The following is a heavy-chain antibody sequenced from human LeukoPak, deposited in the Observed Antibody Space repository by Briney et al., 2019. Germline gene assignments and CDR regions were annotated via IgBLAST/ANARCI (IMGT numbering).Heavy chain of an antibody. V-gene: IGHV1-2*02. CDR2: INLNSGGT. D-gene: IGHD2-2*03. CDR1: GYTFTGYY. CDR3: SRDGFLVDIVVGPGGIEVLFEP. J-gene: IGHJ5*02. Sequence: ASVKVSRKASGYTFTGYYMHWVRQAPGQGLEWVGWINLNSGGTKYAQKFQGRGTLTRDTSIRTHNMDLSRLRSHDTGVYNCSRDGFLVDIVVGPGGIEVLFEPGGQGTRVTVSS.